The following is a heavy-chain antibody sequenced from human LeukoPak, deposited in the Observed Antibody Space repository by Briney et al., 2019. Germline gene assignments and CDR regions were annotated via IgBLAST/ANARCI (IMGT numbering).Heavy chain of an antibody. Sequence: SETLSLTCAVYGGSFSGYYWSWIRQPPGKGLEWIGEINHSGSTNYNPSLKSRVTISVDTSKDQSSLKLSSVTAADTAVYYCATDGYYYYYMDVWGKGTTVTVSS. J-gene: IGHJ6*03. CDR1: GGSFSGYY. CDR3: ATDGYYYYYMDV. CDR2: INHSGST. V-gene: IGHV4-34*01.